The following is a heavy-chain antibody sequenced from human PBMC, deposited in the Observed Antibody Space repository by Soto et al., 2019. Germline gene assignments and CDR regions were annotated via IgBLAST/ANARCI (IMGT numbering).Heavy chain of an antibody. CDR2: INYSGTT. CDR1: GGSISTASYY. V-gene: IGHV4-39*01. CDR3: ARLLMDRSWYFDWFDP. Sequence: QLQLQELGPGLVKPSETLSLTCTVSGGSISTASYYWGWIRQAPGKGLEWIASINYSGTTYYSPSLQSRVAVSIDTSKDQFSLKVNSVTAADTALYSCARLLMDRSWYFDWFDPWGQGTLVTVSS. D-gene: IGHD6-13*01. J-gene: IGHJ5*02.